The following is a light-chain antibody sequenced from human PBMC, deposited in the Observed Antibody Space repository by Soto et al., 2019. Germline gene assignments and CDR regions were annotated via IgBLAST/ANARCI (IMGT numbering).Light chain of an antibody. CDR2: DAS. V-gene: IGKV1-5*01. J-gene: IGKJ5*01. CDR3: QHFKSFPIT. Sequence: DIQMTQSPSTLSASVGDRVTITCRASQSISSWLAWYQQTKGKAPKLLIYDASSLQSGVPSRFRGRGSGTDFTLTISRLQPEDFETYYCQHFKSFPITFGQGTRLEIK. CDR1: QSISSW.